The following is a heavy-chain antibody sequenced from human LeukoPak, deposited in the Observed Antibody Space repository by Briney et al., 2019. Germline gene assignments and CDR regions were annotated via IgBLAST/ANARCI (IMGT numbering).Heavy chain of an antibody. V-gene: IGHV1-3*01. Sequence: ASVKVSCKASGYTFTSYAIHWVRQAPGQRLEWMGWISAGNGITKYSQNFQGRVTFISNTSATTAFMELSSLRSEDAAVYYCARDSGSGGNDYWGQGTLVTVSS. D-gene: IGHD1-26*01. CDR3: ARDSGSGGNDY. CDR1: GYTFTSYA. J-gene: IGHJ4*02. CDR2: ISAGNGIT.